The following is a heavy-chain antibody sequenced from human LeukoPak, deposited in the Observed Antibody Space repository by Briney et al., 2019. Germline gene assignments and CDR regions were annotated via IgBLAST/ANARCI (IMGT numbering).Heavy chain of an antibody. CDR1: GFTFSSYA. V-gene: IGHV3-23*01. CDR2: ISGSGGST. J-gene: IGHJ4*02. CDR3: AKDRVVVVAATNFDY. Sequence: GGPLRLSCAASGFTFSSYAMSWVRQAPGKGLEWVSAISGSGGSTYYADSVKGRFTISRDNSKNTLYLQMNSLRAEDTAVYYCAKDRVVVVAATNFDYWGQGTLVTVSS. D-gene: IGHD2-15*01.